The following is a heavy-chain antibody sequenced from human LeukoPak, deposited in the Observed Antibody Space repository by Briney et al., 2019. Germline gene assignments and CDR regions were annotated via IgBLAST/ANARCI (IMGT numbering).Heavy chain of an antibody. D-gene: IGHD5-12*01. CDR2: IYYSGST. CDR3: ARVATIPWAFDI. J-gene: IGHJ3*02. CDR1: GGSISSGDYY. V-gene: IGHV4-30-4*01. Sequence: SETLSLTCTVSGGSISSGDYYWSWIRQPPGRGLEWIGYIYYSGSTYYNPSLKSRVTISVDTSKNQFSLKLSSVTAADTAVYYCARVATIPWAFDIWGQGTMVTVSS.